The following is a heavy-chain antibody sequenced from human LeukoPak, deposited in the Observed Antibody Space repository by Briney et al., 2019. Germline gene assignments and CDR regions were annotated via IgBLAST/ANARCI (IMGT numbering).Heavy chain of an antibody. Sequence: SETLSLTCTVSGGSISSGSYYWSWIRQPAGKGLEWIGRIYTSGSTNYNPSLKSRVTISVDTSKNQFSLKLSSVTTADTAVYYCARGRAWNYPPGSYYFDYWGQGTLVTVSS. CDR3: ARGRAWNYPPGSYYFDY. J-gene: IGHJ4*02. V-gene: IGHV4-61*02. D-gene: IGHD1-7*01. CDR1: GGSISSGSYY. CDR2: IYTSGST.